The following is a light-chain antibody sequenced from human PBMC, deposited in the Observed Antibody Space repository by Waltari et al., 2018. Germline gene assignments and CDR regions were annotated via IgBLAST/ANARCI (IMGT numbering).Light chain of an antibody. Sequence: HSALTQPASVSGSPGQSITIPCSGSSSDVGGYTYVPWYLQYPGQAPKLIIYDVSQRPSEISDRFSGSKSGSTASLTISGLQAEDEADYYCSSYTSSNTVVFGGGTKVTVL. J-gene: IGLJ2*01. CDR1: SSDVGGYTY. CDR2: DVS. CDR3: SSYTSSNTVV. V-gene: IGLV2-14*03.